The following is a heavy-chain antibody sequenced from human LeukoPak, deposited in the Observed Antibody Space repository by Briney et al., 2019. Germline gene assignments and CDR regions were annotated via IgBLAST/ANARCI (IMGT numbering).Heavy chain of an antibody. CDR1: GFTFSSYA. D-gene: IGHD4-23*01. CDR2: ISYDGSNK. Sequence: PGGSLRLSCAASGFTFSSYAMHWVRQAPGKGLEWVAVISYDGSNKYYADSVKGRFTISRDNAKNSLYLQMNSLRAEDTAVYYCAKSLRWYTFDYWGQGTLVTVSS. J-gene: IGHJ4*02. V-gene: IGHV3-30-3*01. CDR3: AKSLRWYTFDY.